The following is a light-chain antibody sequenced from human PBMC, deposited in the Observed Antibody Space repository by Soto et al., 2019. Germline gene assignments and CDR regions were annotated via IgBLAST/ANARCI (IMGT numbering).Light chain of an antibody. CDR2: GAS. CDR3: QQYNNWPGT. Sequence: EIVMTQSRATLSVSPGERANLSCRASQSVSSNLAWYQQKPGQAPRLLIYGASTRATGIPARFSGSGSGTEVTLTISSLQSEDFAVYYCQQYNNWPGTFGQGTKVEIK. CDR1: QSVSSN. V-gene: IGKV3-15*01. J-gene: IGKJ1*01.